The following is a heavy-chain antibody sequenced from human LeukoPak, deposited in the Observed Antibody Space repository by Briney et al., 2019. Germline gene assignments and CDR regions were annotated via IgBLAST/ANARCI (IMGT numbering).Heavy chain of an antibody. Sequence: SQTLSLTCAISGDSVSSNSAAWNWIRQSPSRGLEWLGRTYYRSKWYNDYAVSVKSRITINPDTSKNQFSLKLSSVTAADTAVYYCATIFKQLVDYWGQGTLVTVSS. J-gene: IGHJ4*02. CDR1: GDSVSSNSAA. CDR2: TYYRSKWYN. D-gene: IGHD3-9*01. CDR3: ATIFKQLVDY. V-gene: IGHV6-1*01.